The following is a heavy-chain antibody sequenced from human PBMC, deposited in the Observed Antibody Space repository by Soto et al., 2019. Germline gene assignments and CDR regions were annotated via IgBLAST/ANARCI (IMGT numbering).Heavy chain of an antibody. CDR3: GRVSSSIVVIPDFGMDV. D-gene: IGHD2-21*01. V-gene: IGHV1-18*04. J-gene: IGHJ6*02. CDR1: GYSFFTXG. Sequence: ASVKVSCKASGYSFFTXGITWVRQTPGHGLEWPGWISPKNGNTRYSQILQGRVSMTTDTSTSTVYMELTNLRSDDSAVYYCGRVSSSIVVIPDFGMDVWGQGTTVTVSS. CDR2: ISPKNGNT.